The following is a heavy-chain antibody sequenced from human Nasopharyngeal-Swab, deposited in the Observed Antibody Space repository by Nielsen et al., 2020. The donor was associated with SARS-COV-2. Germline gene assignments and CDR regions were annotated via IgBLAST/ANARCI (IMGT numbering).Heavy chain of an antibody. J-gene: IGHJ4*02. CDR2: IYYSGST. Sequence: SETLSLTCTVSGGSISSSSYYWGWIRQPPGKGLEWIGSIYYSGSTYYNPSLKSRVTISVDTSKNQFSLKLSSVTAADTAVYYCASFSFGVVIISVVGRYFDYWGQGTLVTVSS. CDR1: GGSISSSSYY. V-gene: IGHV4-39*01. CDR3: ASFSFGVVIISVVGRYFDY. D-gene: IGHD3-3*01.